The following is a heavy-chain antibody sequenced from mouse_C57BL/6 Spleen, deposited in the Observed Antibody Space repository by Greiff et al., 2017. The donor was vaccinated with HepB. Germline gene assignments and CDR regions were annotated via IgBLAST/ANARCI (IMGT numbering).Heavy chain of an antibody. V-gene: IGHV3-6*01. CDR3: AREGDYSNYPGYFDV. CDR2: ISYDGSN. D-gene: IGHD2-5*01. J-gene: IGHJ1*03. CDR1: GYSITSGYY. Sequence: DVKLQESGPGLVKPSQSLSLTCSVTGYSITSGYYWNWIRQFPGNKLEWMGYISYDGSNNYNPSLKNRISITRDTSKNQFFLKLNSVTTEDTATYYCAREGDYSNYPGYFDVWGTGTTVTVSS.